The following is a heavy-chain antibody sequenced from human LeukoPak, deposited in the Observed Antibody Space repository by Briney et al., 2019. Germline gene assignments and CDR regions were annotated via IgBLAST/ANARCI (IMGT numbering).Heavy chain of an antibody. CDR2: IYSGGST. V-gene: IGHV3-53*01. CDR3: ARNVMGATNY. D-gene: IGHD1-26*01. Sequence: PGGSLRLSCAASGFTVSSNYMSWVRQAPGKGLEWVSVIYSGGSTYYADSVKGRFTISRDNAKNSLYLQMNSLRAEDTAVYYCARNVMGATNYWGQGTLVTVSS. J-gene: IGHJ4*02. CDR1: GFTVSSNY.